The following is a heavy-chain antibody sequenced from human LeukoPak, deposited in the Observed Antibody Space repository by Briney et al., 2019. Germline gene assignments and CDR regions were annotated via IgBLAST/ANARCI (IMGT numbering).Heavy chain of an antibody. CDR3: ARDRQDTAMVTLFDY. Sequence: QPGRSLRLSCAASGFTFSSYAMHWVRQAPGKGLEWVAAISYDGSNKYYADSVKGRFAISRDNSKNTLCLQMNSLRAEDTAVYYCARDRQDTAMVTLFDYWGQGTLVTVSS. D-gene: IGHD5-18*01. V-gene: IGHV3-30*09. CDR1: GFTFSSYA. J-gene: IGHJ4*02. CDR2: ISYDGSNK.